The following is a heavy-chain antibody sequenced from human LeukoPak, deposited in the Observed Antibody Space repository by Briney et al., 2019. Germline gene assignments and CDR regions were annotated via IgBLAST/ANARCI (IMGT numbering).Heavy chain of an antibody. Sequence: PGGSLRLSCAASGFTFNYYWMNWVRQGPGKGLEWVAHIKEDTSQKYYVGSVEGRFTISRDNARNSLYLQMNSLRGEDTAVYFCARQVSREGHFDYWGQGALVTVSS. CDR1: GFTFNYYW. J-gene: IGHJ4*02. V-gene: IGHV3-7*01. D-gene: IGHD1-26*01. CDR3: ARQVSREGHFDY. CDR2: IKEDTSQK.